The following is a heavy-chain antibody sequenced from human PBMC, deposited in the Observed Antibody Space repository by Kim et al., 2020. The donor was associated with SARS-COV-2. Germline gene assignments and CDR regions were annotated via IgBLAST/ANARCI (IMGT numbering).Heavy chain of an antibody. CDR1: GFTFSSYA. J-gene: IGHJ4*02. CDR2: ISGSGGST. D-gene: IGHD3-10*01. V-gene: IGHV3-23*01. Sequence: GGSLRLSCAASGFTFSSYAMSWVRQAPGKGLEWVSAISGSGGSTYYADSVKGRFTISRDNSKNTLYLQMNSLRAEDTAVYYCAKDPEAAGWFGELLGFDYWGQGTLVTVSS. CDR3: AKDPEAAGWFGELLGFDY.